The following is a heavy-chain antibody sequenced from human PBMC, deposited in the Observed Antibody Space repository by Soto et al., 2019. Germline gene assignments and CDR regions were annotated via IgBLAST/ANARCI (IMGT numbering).Heavy chain of an antibody. J-gene: IGHJ2*01. CDR3: ANFNWYFDP. CDR1: GGSISSYY. Sequence: SETLSLTCTVSGGSISSYYWSWIRQPPGKGLEWIGYIYYTGSTNYNPSLKSRVTISVDTSKNQFSLQLSSVTAADTAVYYCANFNWYFDPWGRGTLVTVS. CDR2: IYYTGST. V-gene: IGHV4-59*01.